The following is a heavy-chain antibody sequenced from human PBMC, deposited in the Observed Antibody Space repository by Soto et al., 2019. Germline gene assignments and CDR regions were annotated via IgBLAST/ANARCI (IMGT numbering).Heavy chain of an antibody. J-gene: IGHJ1*01. Sequence: PGGSLRLSCAASGFTFSNFDMSWVRQAPGKGLEWVSGISTSGGTTYYADSVKGRFTSSRDNSKNTLYLQMTSLRAEDTAVYYCATGTAGPAHWGQGTLVTVSS. D-gene: IGHD2-2*01. CDR3: ATGTAGPAH. CDR2: ISTSGGTT. V-gene: IGHV3-23*01. CDR1: GFTFSNFD.